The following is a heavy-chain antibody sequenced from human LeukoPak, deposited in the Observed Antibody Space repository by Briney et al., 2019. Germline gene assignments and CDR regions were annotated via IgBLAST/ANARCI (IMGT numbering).Heavy chain of an antibody. Sequence: GGSLRLPCAASGFTFSSYGMHWVRQAPGKGLEWVAVIWYDGSNKYYADSVKGRFTISRDNSKNTLYLQMNSLRAEDTAVYYCARDPEVRGVINYFDYWGQGTLVTVSS. CDR3: ARDPEVRGVINYFDY. CDR1: GFTFSSYG. J-gene: IGHJ4*02. CDR2: IWYDGSNK. V-gene: IGHV3-33*01. D-gene: IGHD3-10*01.